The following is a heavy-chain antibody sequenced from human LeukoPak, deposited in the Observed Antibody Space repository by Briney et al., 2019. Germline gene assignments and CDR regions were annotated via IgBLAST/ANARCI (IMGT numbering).Heavy chain of an antibody. D-gene: IGHD1-26*01. CDR1: GGSITSSHW. V-gene: IGHV4-4*02. CDR3: AREFVQGSSLPYFDY. CDR2: IHHSGST. Sequence: SETLSLTCTVSGGSITSSHWWGWVRQPPGKGLEWVGEIHHSGSTNSNPSLKSRVTISVDKSKNQFSLRLNSVTAADTAVYYCAREFVQGSSLPYFDYWGQGTLVTVFS. J-gene: IGHJ4*02.